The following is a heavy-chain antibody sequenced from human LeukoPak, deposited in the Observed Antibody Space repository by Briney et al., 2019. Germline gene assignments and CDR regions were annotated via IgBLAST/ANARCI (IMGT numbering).Heavy chain of an antibody. D-gene: IGHD5-18*01. V-gene: IGHV3-30*02. CDR3: ASFHGYSYGYDY. CDR1: GFTFSSYG. Sequence: PGGSLRLSCAASGFTFSSYGMHWVRQAPGKGLEWVAFIRDDGSNKYYADSVKGRFTISRDNSKNTLYLQMNSLRAEDTAVHYCASFHGYSYGYDYWGQGTLVTVSS. J-gene: IGHJ4*02. CDR2: IRDDGSNK.